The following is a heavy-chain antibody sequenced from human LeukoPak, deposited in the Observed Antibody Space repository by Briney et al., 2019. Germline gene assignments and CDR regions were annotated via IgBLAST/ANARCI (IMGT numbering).Heavy chain of an antibody. CDR2: MNPNSGNT. V-gene: IGHV1-8*01. Sequence: GASVKVSCKASGYTFTSYDINWVRQATGQGLEWMGWMNPNSGNTGYAQKFQGRVTMTRNTSISTAYMELSSLRSEDTAVYYCARDYPLTYYGSPQYYYGSGSYTRFDPWGQGTLVTVSS. J-gene: IGHJ5*02. CDR1: GYTFTSYD. D-gene: IGHD3-10*01. CDR3: ARDYPLTYYGSPQYYYGSGSYTRFDP.